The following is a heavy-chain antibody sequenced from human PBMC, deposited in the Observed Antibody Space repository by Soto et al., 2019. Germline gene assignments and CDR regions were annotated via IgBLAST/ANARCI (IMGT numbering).Heavy chain of an antibody. CDR1: GFTFSSYA. V-gene: IGHV3-23*01. CDR2: ISGSGGST. J-gene: IGHJ3*02. Sequence: GGSLRLSCAASGFTFSSYAMSWVRQAPGKGLEWVSAISGSGGSTYYADSVKGRFTISRDNSKNTLYLQMNSLRAEDTAVYYCAKDGHDYGDYVEGDAFDIWGQGTMVTVSS. CDR3: AKDGHDYGDYVEGDAFDI. D-gene: IGHD4-17*01.